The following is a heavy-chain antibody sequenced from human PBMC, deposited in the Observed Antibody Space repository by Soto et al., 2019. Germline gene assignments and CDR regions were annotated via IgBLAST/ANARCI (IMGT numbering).Heavy chain of an antibody. CDR1: GYTFTSYG. D-gene: IGHD2-15*01. CDR3: ARVSSPDIVVVVAATSDWFDP. J-gene: IGHJ5*02. V-gene: IGHV1-18*01. CDR2: ISAYNGNT. Sequence: ASVKVSCKASGYTFTSYGISWVRQAPGQGLEWMGWISAYNGNTNYAQKLQGRVTMTTDTSTSTAYMELRSLRSDDTAVYYCARVSSPDIVVVVAATSDWFDPWGQGTLVTVSS.